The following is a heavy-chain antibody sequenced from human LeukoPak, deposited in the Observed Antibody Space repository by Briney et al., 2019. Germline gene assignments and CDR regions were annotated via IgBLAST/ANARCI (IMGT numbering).Heavy chain of an antibody. D-gene: IGHD3-10*02. Sequence: GGSLRLSCAASEFTFSNCGMSWVRQAPGKGLEWVSAINGGGGSTYYADSVKGRFTISRDNAKNSLYLQMNSLRAEDTAVYYCAELGITMIGGVWGKGTTVTISS. J-gene: IGHJ6*04. CDR3: AELGITMIGGV. V-gene: IGHV3-23*01. CDR1: EFTFSNCG. CDR2: INGGGGST.